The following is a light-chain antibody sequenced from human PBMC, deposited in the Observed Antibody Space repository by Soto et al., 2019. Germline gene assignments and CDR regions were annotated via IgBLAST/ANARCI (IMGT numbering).Light chain of an antibody. Sequence: EIVLTQSPGTLSLSPGERATLSCRASQSVSSSYLAWYQQKPGQAPRLLIYDASSRATGIPDRFSGSGSGTDFTLTISRLEPEDFALYYCQQYGRSPLTFGGGTKVEIK. CDR1: QSVSSSY. CDR2: DAS. V-gene: IGKV3-20*01. J-gene: IGKJ4*01. CDR3: QQYGRSPLT.